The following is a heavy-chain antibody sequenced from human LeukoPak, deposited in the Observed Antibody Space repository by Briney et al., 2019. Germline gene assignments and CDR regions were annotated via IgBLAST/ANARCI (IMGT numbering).Heavy chain of an antibody. V-gene: IGHV1-8*01. CDR1: GYTFTNYD. CDR3: ARAPSWGHVVYYYYMDV. D-gene: IGHD3-16*01. CDR2: MNPNSGNT. J-gene: IGHJ6*03. Sequence: ASVKVSCKASGYTFTNYDINWVRQATGQGLEWMGWMNPNSGNTGYAQKFQGRVTMTRNTSISTAYMELSSLRSEDTAMYYCARAPSWGHVVYYYYMDVWGKGTTVTISS.